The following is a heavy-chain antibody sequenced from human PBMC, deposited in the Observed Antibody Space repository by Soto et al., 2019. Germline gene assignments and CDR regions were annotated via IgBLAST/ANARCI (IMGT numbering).Heavy chain of an antibody. CDR1: GFTFSSYA. J-gene: IGHJ4*02. CDR3: AKYQPMTQPRPYFDY. CDR2: ISSSGGST. Sequence: EMQLLESGGDLIQPGGSLRLSCAASGFTFSSYAMSWVRQAPGKGLGWVSAISSSGGSTFYADSVKGRFTISRDNSRNTLYLQMNSLRAEDTAIYYCAKYQPMTQPRPYFDYWGQGTLVTVSS. D-gene: IGHD3-22*01. V-gene: IGHV3-23*01.